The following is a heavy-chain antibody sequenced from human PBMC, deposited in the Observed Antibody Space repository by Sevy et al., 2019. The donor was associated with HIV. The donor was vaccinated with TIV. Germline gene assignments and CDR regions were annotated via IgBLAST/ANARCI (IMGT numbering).Heavy chain of an antibody. V-gene: IGHV5-51*01. CDR1: GYSFTSYW. CDR2: IYPSDSDT. CDR3: ARTITFGGVIVDIDAFDI. J-gene: IGHJ3*02. D-gene: IGHD3-16*02. Sequence: GESLKIYCKGSGYSFTSYWIGWVRQMPGKGLEWMGIIYPSDSDTRYSPSFQGQVTISADKSISTAYLQWSSLKASDTAMYYCARTITFGGVIVDIDAFDIWVQGTMVTVSS.